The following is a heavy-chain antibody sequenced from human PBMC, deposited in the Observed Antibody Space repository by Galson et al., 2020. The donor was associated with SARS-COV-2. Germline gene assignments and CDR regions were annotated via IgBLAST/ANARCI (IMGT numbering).Heavy chain of an antibody. CDR1: GYTFTGYY. CDR3: ARDHGGIAVYYYYGMDV. CDR2: INPNSGGT. D-gene: IGHD6-19*01. V-gene: IGHV1-2*02. Sequence: ASVKVSCKASGYTFTGYYMHWVRQAPGQGLEWMGWINPNSGGTNYAQKFQGRVTMTRDTSISTAYMELSRLRSDDTAVYYCARDHGGIAVYYYYGMDVWGQGTTVTVSS. J-gene: IGHJ6*02.